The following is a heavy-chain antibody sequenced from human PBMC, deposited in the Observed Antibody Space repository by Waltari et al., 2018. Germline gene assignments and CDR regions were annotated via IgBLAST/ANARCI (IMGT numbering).Heavy chain of an antibody. V-gene: IGHV3-72*01. CDR1: GFTFSDQY. D-gene: IGHD6-19*01. CDR3: ATLSSGWS. Sequence: EVQLVESGGGLVQPGGSLRLSCAGSGFTFSDQYMDWVRQAPGKGLEWVGRTRNKAHSDTTEYAASVKGRFTISRDDAKNAMYPQRNSLNTEDTAVYYCATLSSGWSWCQGTLVTVSS. J-gene: IGHJ5*02. CDR2: TRNKAHSDTT.